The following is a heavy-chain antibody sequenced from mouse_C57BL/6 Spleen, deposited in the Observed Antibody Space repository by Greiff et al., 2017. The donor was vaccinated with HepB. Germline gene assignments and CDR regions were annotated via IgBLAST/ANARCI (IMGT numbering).Heavy chain of an antibody. Sequence: VHLVESGPGLVAPSQSLSITCTVSGFSLTSYGVHWVRQPPGKGLEWLVVIWSDGSTTYNSALKSRLSISKDNSKSQVFLKMNSLQTDDTAMYYCARQGRETAYYAMDYWGQGTSVTVSS. D-gene: IGHD1-2*01. CDR2: IWSDGST. CDR3: ARQGRETAYYAMDY. V-gene: IGHV2-6-1*01. J-gene: IGHJ4*01. CDR1: GFSLTSYG.